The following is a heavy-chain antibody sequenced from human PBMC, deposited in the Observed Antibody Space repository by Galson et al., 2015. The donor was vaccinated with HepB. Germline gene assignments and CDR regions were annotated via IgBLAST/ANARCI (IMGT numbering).Heavy chain of an antibody. CDR3: ARVKRYGQYYFDY. CDR2: IYYSGST. J-gene: IGHJ4*02. D-gene: IGHD4-17*01. V-gene: IGHV4-59*01. Sequence: SETLSLTCTVSGGSISSYYWSWIRQPPGKGLEWIGYIYYSGSTNYNPSLKSRVTISVDTSRNQFSLKLSSVTAADTAVYYCARVKRYGQYYFDYWGQGTLVTVSS. CDR1: GGSISSYY.